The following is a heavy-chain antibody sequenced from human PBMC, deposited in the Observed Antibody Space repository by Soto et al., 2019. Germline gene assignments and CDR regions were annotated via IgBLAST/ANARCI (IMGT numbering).Heavy chain of an antibody. CDR2: INSDGSST. Sequence: EVQLVESGGGLVQPGGSLRLSCAASGFTFSSYWMHWVRQAPGKGLVWVSRINSDGSSTSYADSVKGRCTISRDNAKNTLYLQMNSLRAEDTAVYYCPRASNFGDYGYWGQGTLVTVSS. D-gene: IGHD4-17*01. J-gene: IGHJ4*02. V-gene: IGHV3-74*01. CDR1: GFTFSSYW. CDR3: PRASNFGDYGY.